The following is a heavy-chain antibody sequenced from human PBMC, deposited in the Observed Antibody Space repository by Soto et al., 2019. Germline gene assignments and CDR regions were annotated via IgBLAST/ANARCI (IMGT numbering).Heavy chain of an antibody. Sequence: GGSLRLSCEASGFSFSAYYVNWIRQAPGKGPEWLSYISSSGSSTYYSDSVKGRFIISRDNAKNSLFLQMNSLRVEDTAIYYCARESPAGVDVWGQGTTVTVSS. CDR1: GFSFSAYY. J-gene: IGHJ6*02. V-gene: IGHV3-11*01. CDR2: ISSSGSST. CDR3: ARESPAGVDV.